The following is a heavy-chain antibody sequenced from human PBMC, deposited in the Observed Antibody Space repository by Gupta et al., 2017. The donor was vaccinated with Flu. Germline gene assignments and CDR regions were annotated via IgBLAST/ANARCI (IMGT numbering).Heavy chain of an antibody. Sequence: QVQLVESGGGVVQPGRSLRLSCAASGFTFSSYGMHWVRQAPGKGLEWVAVIWYDGSNKYYADSVKGRFTISRDNSKNTLYLQMNSLRAEDTAVYYCARDLREYYYDSSGYYYGMDVWGQGTTVTVSS. CDR2: IWYDGSNK. CDR1: GFTFSSYG. CDR3: ARDLREYYYDSSGYYYGMDV. D-gene: IGHD3-22*01. V-gene: IGHV3-33*01. J-gene: IGHJ6*02.